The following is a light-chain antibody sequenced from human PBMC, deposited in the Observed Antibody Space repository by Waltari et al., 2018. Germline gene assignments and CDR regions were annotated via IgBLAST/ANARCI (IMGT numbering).Light chain of an antibody. CDR2: WGS. V-gene: IGKV4-1*01. CDR1: QSVFYNSNKKDY. J-gene: IGKJ1*01. CDR3: EQYYADPRT. Sequence: DFVMTQSPDSLSVSLGERATINCKSSQSVFYNSNKKDYLAWYQQRAGQPPKLLMYWGSVRASGVPDRFSGSGSGTDFTLTISDLQAEDLAVYYCEQYYADPRTFGQGTKVEVK.